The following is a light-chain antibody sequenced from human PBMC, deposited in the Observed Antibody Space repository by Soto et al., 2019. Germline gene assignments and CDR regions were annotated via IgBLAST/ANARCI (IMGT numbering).Light chain of an antibody. CDR3: QHHGSSPPDT. Sequence: EIVLTQSPGTLSLSPGERATLSCRASQSVSTKYVAWSRQKHCQAPSLLIYGTSNRAAGYPDRFSATGSGTEFSLTISRLQTEDFAVYYCQHHGSSPPDTFGQGTKLEIK. J-gene: IGKJ2*01. CDR1: QSVSTKY. CDR2: GTS. V-gene: IGKV3-20*01.